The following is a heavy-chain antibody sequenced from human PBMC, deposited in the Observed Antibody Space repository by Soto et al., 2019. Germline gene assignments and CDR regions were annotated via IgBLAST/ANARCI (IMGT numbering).Heavy chain of an antibody. CDR3: AMFFVSSGHESPDFDS. V-gene: IGHV1-18*01. CDR2: ISGFNGNT. J-gene: IGHJ4*02. CDR1: GYTFNFYG. Sequence: EASVKVSCKASGYTFNFYGITWVRQAPGQGLEWMGWISGFNGNTNYAADLQGRVTMTTDTSTSTAYMELRGLRSVDTAVYYCAMFFVSSGHESPDFDSWGQGTPVTVSA. D-gene: IGHD3-10*02.